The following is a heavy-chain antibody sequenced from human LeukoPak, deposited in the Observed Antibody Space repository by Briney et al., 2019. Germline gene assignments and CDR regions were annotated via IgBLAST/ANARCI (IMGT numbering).Heavy chain of an antibody. Sequence: GGSLRLSCAASGFTFSTYSMHWVRQAPGKGLEWVAIISYDGSKKYYADSVKGRFTISRDDAKNSLYLQMNSLRAEDTAVYYCARGSGRFYIYWGQGTLVTVSS. CDR1: GFTFSTYS. CDR2: ISYDGSKK. CDR3: ARGSGRFYIY. J-gene: IGHJ4*02. D-gene: IGHD1-26*01. V-gene: IGHV3-30*04.